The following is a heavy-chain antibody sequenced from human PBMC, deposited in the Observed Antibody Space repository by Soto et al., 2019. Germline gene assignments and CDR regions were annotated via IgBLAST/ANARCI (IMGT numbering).Heavy chain of an antibody. CDR1: GGSISSYY. D-gene: IGHD3-3*01. CDR2: IYYSGST. V-gene: IGHV4-59*01. Sequence: PSETLSLTCTVSGGSISSYYWSWIRQPPGKGLEWIGYIYYSGSTNYNPSLKSRVTISVDTSKNQFSLKLSSVTAADTAVYYCARDSSGASPLYYDFWSGYYRGGGYYYMDVWGKGTTVTVS. CDR3: ARDSSGASPLYYDFWSGYYRGGGYYYMDV. J-gene: IGHJ6*03.